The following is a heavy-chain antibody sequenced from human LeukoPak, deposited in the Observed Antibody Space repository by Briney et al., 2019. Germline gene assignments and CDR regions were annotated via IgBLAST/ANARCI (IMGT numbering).Heavy chain of an antibody. V-gene: IGHV1-3*03. CDR3: GRGGHTQQLGF. Sequence: GASVKVSCKASGYTFSNYAMHWVRQAPGERLEWMGWINPGNGDTRYSQELQDRVTITSDTSANIAYMELRSLRSEDTAVYYCGRGGHTQQLGFWGQGTLVIVSS. CDR2: INPGNGDT. D-gene: IGHD6-13*01. CDR1: GYTFSNYA. J-gene: IGHJ4*02.